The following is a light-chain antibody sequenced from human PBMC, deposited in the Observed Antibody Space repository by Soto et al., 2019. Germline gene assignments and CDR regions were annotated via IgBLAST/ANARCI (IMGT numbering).Light chain of an antibody. Sequence: DIQMTQSPSSLSASVGDRVTITCRASRSITTYLNWYQQKPGKAPKLLIYAASSLQSGVPSRFSGSGSGTDFTLTISSLQPEDFATYYCQQSYSTLLYTFGQGTKLEIK. CDR3: QQSYSTLLYT. CDR1: RSITTY. CDR2: AAS. V-gene: IGKV1-39*01. J-gene: IGKJ2*01.